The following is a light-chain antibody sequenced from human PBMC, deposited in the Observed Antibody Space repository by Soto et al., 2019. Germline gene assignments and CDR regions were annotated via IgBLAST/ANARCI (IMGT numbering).Light chain of an antibody. Sequence: QSVLTQPASVSGSPGQSITISCTGTSSDVGGYNYVSWYQQHPGKAPKLMIYDVSNRPSGVSNRFSGSKSGNTASLTISGLQAEDEADYDCSSYTSSSTLYVFGTGTQLTVL. V-gene: IGLV2-14*01. CDR2: DVS. CDR1: SSDVGGYNY. CDR3: SSYTSSSTLYV. J-gene: IGLJ1*01.